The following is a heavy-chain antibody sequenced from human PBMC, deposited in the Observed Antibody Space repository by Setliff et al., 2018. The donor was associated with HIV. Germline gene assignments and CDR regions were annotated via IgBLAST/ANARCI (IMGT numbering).Heavy chain of an antibody. Sequence: GESLKISCTDSGFSSNNYWMSWVRQAPGKGLEWAAHINQDGNVKYYVDSVKGRFTISRDNAKTSIYLQMDSLRVEDTAVDYCITDGGLNWGQGTRVTVSS. D-gene: IGHD3-10*01. CDR2: INQDGNVK. J-gene: IGHJ3*01. CDR1: GFSSNNYW. CDR3: ITDGGLN. V-gene: IGHV3-7*03.